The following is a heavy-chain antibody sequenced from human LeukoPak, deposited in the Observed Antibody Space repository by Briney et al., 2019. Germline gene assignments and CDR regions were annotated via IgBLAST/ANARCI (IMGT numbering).Heavy chain of an antibody. CDR2: TNPNSGVT. CDR3: ARDSRFLDASTDYVIWYFDL. J-gene: IGHJ2*01. CDR1: EYTFTDYY. Sequence: ASVKVSCKASEYTFTDYYIHWVRQAPGQGLEWMGRTNPNSGVTRYAQKFQGRVTMTGDTSISTAYMELSRLTSDDTAVYYCARDSRFLDASTDYVIWYFDLWGRGTLVTVSS. V-gene: IGHV1-2*06. D-gene: IGHD3-3*01.